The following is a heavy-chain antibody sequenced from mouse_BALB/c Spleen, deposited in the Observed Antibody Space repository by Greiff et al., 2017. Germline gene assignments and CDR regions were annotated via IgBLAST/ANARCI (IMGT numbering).Heavy chain of an antibody. CDR1: GYAFSSYW. Sequence: QVQLKESGAELVRPGSSVKISCKASGYAFSSYWMNWVKQRPGQGLEWIGQIYPGDGDTNYNGKFKGKATLTADKSSSTAYMQLSSLTSEDSAVYFCAYGPYAMDYWGQGTSVTVSS. D-gene: IGHD1-1*01. CDR2: IYPGDGDT. V-gene: IGHV1-80*01. CDR3: AYGPYAMDY. J-gene: IGHJ4*01.